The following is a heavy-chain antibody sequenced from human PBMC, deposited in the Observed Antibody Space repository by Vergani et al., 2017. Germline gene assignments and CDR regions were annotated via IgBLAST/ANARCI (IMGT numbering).Heavy chain of an antibody. CDR2: IYYIGST. Sequence: QVQLQESGPGLVKPSETLSLTCTVSGCSLSSYSWSWIRQPPGKGLEWIGYIYYIGSTNYHPSLKSRVTISVDTSKNQFSLKLSSVTAAETAVYYCARDSPRVVATMSVFGAFDIWGQGTMVTVSS. CDR3: ARDSPRVVATMSVFGAFDI. V-gene: IGHV4-59*01. J-gene: IGHJ3*02. D-gene: IGHD5-12*01. CDR1: GCSLSSYS.